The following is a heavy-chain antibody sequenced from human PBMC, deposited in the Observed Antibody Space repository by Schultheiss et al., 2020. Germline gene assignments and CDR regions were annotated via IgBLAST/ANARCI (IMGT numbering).Heavy chain of an antibody. CDR1: GGSISSGSYY. Sequence: SETLSLTCTVSGGSISSGSYYWSWIRQPAGKGLEWIGRIYTSGSTNYNPSLKSRVTISVDTSKNQFSLKLSSVTAADTAVYYCARGRKRYDSSLDYWGQGTLVTVSS. CDR2: IYTSGST. CDR3: ARGRKRYDSSLDY. J-gene: IGHJ4*02. D-gene: IGHD3-22*01. V-gene: IGHV4-61*02.